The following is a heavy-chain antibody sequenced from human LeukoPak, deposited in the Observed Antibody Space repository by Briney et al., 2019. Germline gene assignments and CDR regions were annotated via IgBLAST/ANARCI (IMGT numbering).Heavy chain of an antibody. V-gene: IGHV3-30-3*01. D-gene: IGHD2-15*01. CDR1: GFTFSNYA. Sequence: GGSLRLSCAASGFTFSNYAIHWVRQAPGKGLEWVSVISCDGSNKYYADSVKGRFTISRDNSKNTLYLQMNSLRAEDTAVYYCARDQASIVVVVAATYYYYGMDVWGQGTTVTVSS. CDR2: ISCDGSNK. J-gene: IGHJ6*02. CDR3: ARDQASIVVVVAATYYYYGMDV.